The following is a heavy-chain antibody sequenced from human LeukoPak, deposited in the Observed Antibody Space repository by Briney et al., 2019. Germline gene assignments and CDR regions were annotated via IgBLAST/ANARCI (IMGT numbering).Heavy chain of an antibody. D-gene: IGHD6-6*01. CDR1: GYSFTSYG. CDR2: ISDYNGNT. CDR3: ARGGGRSIAAKSQKGFDY. Sequence: ASVKVSCKASGYSFTSYGISWVRQAPGQGLEWMGWISDYNGNTNYAQKFQGRVTMTTDTMTTDTSTTTAYMELRSLRPEDTAVYYCARGGGRSIAAKSQKGFDYWGQGTLVTVSS. J-gene: IGHJ4*02. V-gene: IGHV1-18*01.